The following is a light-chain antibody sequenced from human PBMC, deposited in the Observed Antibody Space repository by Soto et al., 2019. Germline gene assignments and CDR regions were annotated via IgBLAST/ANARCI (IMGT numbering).Light chain of an antibody. CDR1: QSVSSN. V-gene: IGKV3-11*01. J-gene: IGKJ5*01. Sequence: EIVLTQSPATLSSFPGDRVTLSCRASQSVSSNLAWHQQKPGQAPRLLIYDASNRATGIPARFSGSGSGTDFTLTISSLEPEDFAVYYCQQRSNWPITFGQGTRLEIK. CDR3: QQRSNWPIT. CDR2: DAS.